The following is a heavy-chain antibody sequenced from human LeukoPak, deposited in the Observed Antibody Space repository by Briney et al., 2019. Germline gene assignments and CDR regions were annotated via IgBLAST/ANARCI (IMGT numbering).Heavy chain of an antibody. D-gene: IGHD3-22*01. CDR3: ATDSSGYYPFDY. CDR2: FDPEDGET. V-gene: IGHV1-24*01. J-gene: IGHJ4*02. CDR1: GYTFTSYY. Sequence: ASVKVSCKASGYTFTSYYMHWVRQAPGKGLEWMGGFDPEDGETIYAQKFQGRVTMTEDTSTDTAYMELSSLRSEDTAVYYCATDSSGYYPFDYWGQGTLVTVSP.